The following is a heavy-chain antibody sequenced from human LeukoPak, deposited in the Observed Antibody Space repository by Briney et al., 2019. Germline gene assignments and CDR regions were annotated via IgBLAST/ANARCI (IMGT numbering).Heavy chain of an antibody. Sequence: KSSETLSLTCAVYGGSFSGYYWSWIRQPPGKGLEWIGEINHSGSTNYNPSLKSRVTISVDTSKNQFSLKLSSVTAADTAVYYCARVGVRCSSTSCRPSTIDYWGQGTLVTVSP. D-gene: IGHD2-2*01. V-gene: IGHV4-34*01. CDR3: ARVGVRCSSTSCRPSTIDY. CDR2: INHSGST. J-gene: IGHJ4*02. CDR1: GGSFSGYY.